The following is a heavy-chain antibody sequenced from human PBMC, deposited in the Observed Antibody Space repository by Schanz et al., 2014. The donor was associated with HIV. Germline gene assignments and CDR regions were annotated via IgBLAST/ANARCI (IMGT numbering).Heavy chain of an antibody. D-gene: IGHD4-17*01. Sequence: QVQLVESGGGVVQPGRSLRLSCAASGITFSTSGMHWARQAPGKGLGWVAVIWYDGSKKYYADSVKGRFTISRDNSKNTLYLQMNSLRAEDTAVYYCYGDESGYWGQGTLVTASS. J-gene: IGHJ4*02. CDR2: IWYDGSKK. CDR3: YGDESGY. CDR1: GITFSTSG. V-gene: IGHV3-33*01.